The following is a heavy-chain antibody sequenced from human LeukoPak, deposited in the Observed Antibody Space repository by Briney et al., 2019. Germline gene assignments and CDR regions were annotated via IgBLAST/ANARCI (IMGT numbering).Heavy chain of an antibody. Sequence: SETLSLTCAVYGGSFSGYYWSWIRQPPGKGLEWIGEIYHSGSTNYNPSLKSRVTISVDKSKNQFSLKLSSVTAADTAVYYCARIREDSSGWYRGTYFDYWGQGTLVTVSS. J-gene: IGHJ4*02. D-gene: IGHD6-19*01. CDR1: GGSFSGYY. V-gene: IGHV4-34*01. CDR2: IYHSGST. CDR3: ARIREDSSGWYRGTYFDY.